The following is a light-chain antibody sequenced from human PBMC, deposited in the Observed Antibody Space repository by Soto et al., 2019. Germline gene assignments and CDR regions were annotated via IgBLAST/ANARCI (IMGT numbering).Light chain of an antibody. J-gene: IGKJ2*01. Sequence: AIQMTQSPSSLSASVGDRVTITCRASQDIRNELGWYQQKSGTAPKLLIYVASNLQSGVPSRFSGSGSGTDFTLTISSLQPEDFATYYCLQDYNYPRTFGQGTNLEI. CDR2: VAS. CDR3: LQDYNYPRT. V-gene: IGKV1-6*01. CDR1: QDIRNE.